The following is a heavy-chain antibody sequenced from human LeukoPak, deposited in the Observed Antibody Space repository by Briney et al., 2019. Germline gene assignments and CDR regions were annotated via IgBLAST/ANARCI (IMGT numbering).Heavy chain of an antibody. CDR1: GGSFSGYY. CDR2: INHSGST. CDR3: ARGPGYYGSGKLSYFDY. J-gene: IGHJ4*02. Sequence: SETLSLTCAVYGGSFSGYYWSWIRQPPGKGLEWIGEINHSGSTNYNPSLKSRVTISVDTSKNQFSLKLSSVTAADTAVYYCARGPGYYGSGKLSYFDYWGQGTLVTVSS. V-gene: IGHV4-34*01. D-gene: IGHD3-10*01.